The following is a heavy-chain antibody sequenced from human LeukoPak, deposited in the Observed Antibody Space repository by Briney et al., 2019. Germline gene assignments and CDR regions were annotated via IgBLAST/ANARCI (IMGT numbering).Heavy chain of an antibody. CDR1: GGTFSSYA. CDR2: IIPIFGTA. D-gene: IGHD6-19*01. J-gene: IGHJ4*02. V-gene: IGHV1-69*05. CDR3: AGGEQWLSYFDY. Sequence: SVKVSCRASGGTFSSYAISWVRQAPGQGLEWMGRIIPIFGTANYAQKFRGRVTITTDESTSTAYMELSSLRSEDTAVYYCAGGEQWLSYFDYWGQGTLVTVSS.